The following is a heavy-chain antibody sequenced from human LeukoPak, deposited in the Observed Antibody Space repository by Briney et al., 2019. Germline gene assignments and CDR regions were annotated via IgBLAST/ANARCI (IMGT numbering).Heavy chain of an antibody. CDR2: IYSGGST. CDR3: ARATHYYDSSGYYYAFDY. Sequence: GGSLRLSCAASGFTVSSNYMSWVRQAPGKGLEWVSVIYSGGSTYYADSVKGRFTISRDNSKNTLYLQMNSLRAEDTAVYYCARATHYYDSSGYYYAFDYWGQGTLVTVS. CDR1: GFTVSSNY. J-gene: IGHJ4*02. D-gene: IGHD3-22*01. V-gene: IGHV3-66*01.